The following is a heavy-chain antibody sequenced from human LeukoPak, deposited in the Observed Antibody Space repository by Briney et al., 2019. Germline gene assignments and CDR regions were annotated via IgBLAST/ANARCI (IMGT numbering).Heavy chain of an antibody. CDR3: ARGPPTGMDVR. J-gene: IGHJ4*02. Sequence: SVKVSCKASGGTFIGYVVSWVRQAPGQGLEWMGGIIPPFGPAKYTQNFQGRVTFTTDESMTTGYMEVRSLRSADTAMYYCARGPPTGMDVRWGQGTLVIVSS. D-gene: IGHD3-10*02. CDR2: IIPPFGPA. CDR1: GGTFIGYV. V-gene: IGHV1-69*05.